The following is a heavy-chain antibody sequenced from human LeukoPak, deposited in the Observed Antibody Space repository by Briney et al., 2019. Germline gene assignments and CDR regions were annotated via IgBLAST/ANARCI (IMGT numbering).Heavy chain of an antibody. CDR3: AKVLYGWYFDH. CDR1: GITFRNYA. Sequence: GGSLRLSCAASGITFRNYAMTWVRQAPGKGLEWVSAISGSGTSTYYADSVKGRFTISRDNSKNTLYLQMNSLRAEDTAVYYCAKVLYGWYFDHWGQGTLVTVSS. D-gene: IGHD4-17*01. V-gene: IGHV3-23*01. CDR2: ISGSGTST. J-gene: IGHJ4*02.